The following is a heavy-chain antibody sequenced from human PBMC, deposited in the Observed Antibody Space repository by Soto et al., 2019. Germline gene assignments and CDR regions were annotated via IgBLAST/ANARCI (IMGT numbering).Heavy chain of an antibody. CDR1: GGSISSYF. J-gene: IGHJ4*02. V-gene: IGHV4-59*01. D-gene: IGHD6-6*01. Sequence: QVQLQESGPGLVKPSETLSLTCTVSGGSISSYFWSWIRKPPGEGLEWIGYIHYTGGTDYNPSLKGRVTMSVDMSKNQFSLSLRSVTAADTAVYYCARAIAGRADVFDYWGQGALVTVSS. CDR2: IHYTGGT. CDR3: ARAIAGRADVFDY.